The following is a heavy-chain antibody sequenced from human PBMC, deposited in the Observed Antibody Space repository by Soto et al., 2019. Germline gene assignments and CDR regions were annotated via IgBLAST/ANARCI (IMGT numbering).Heavy chain of an antibody. CDR3: ARGVGSGTYYNQYNWFDP. J-gene: IGHJ5*02. CDR2: INTYNGNT. Sequence: QVQLVQSGAEVKKPGASVKVSCKASGYTFTNYGISWVRQAPGQGLEWMGWINTYNGNTNHAQKLQGRVTMTTDTFTATAXMELRSLRSDDTAVYYCARGVGSGTYYNQYNWFDPWGQGTLVTVSS. V-gene: IGHV1-18*01. CDR1: GYTFTNYG. D-gene: IGHD3-10*01.